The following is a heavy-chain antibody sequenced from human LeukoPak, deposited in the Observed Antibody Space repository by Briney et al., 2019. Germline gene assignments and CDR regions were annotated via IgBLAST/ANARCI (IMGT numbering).Heavy chain of an antibody. J-gene: IGHJ5*02. V-gene: IGHV4-39*07. CDR2: IFYSGTT. Sequence: SETLSLTCTVSGGSISSSSYYWDWIRQPPGKGLEWIGSIFYSGTTYYNPSLKSRVTISVDTSKNQFSLKLSSVTAADTAVYYCARDTPTWGSGSYSASVWFDPWGQGTLVTVSS. CDR3: ARDTPTWGSGSYSASVWFDP. CDR1: GGSISSSSYY. D-gene: IGHD3-10*01.